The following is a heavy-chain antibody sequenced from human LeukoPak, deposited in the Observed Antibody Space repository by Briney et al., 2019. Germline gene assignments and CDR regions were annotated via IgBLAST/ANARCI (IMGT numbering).Heavy chain of an antibody. CDR1: GFTFSSYA. CDR3: AKGRCSGVGCDSFHS. D-gene: IGHD2-15*01. CDR2: ISYDGSNK. V-gene: IGHV3-30-3*01. Sequence: GGSLRLSCEASGFTFSSYAMHWVRQAPGKGLEWVAVISYDGSNKYYADSVKGRFTISRDNSKNTLYLQMNNLKVEDTAVYYCAKGRCSGVGCDSFHSWGQGALVTVSS. J-gene: IGHJ4*02.